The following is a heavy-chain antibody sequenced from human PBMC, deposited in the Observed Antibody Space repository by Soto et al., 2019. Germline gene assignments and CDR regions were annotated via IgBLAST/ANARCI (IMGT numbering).Heavy chain of an antibody. J-gene: IGHJ4*02. D-gene: IGHD3-16*01. CDR3: ARDYVRNCYYVPPGYFDY. CDR2: ISAYKGNT. CDR1: GYTFTSYG. V-gene: IGHV1-18*01. Sequence: QVQLVQSGSEVKKPGASVKVSCKASGYTFTSYGISWVRQAPGQGLEWMGWISAYKGNTNYAQKLQGRVAMTTDTCISTGFRERRSLRDDDTAVYYCARDYVRNCYYVPPGYFDYWVQESLDTVTS.